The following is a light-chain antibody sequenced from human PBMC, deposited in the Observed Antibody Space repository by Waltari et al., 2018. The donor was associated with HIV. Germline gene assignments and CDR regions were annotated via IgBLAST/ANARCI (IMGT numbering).Light chain of an antibody. CDR3: SSYAGTNNWV. J-gene: IGLJ3*02. V-gene: IGLV2-8*01. CDR1: GSGVVSHHH. Sequence: QSALTQPPSASGSPGQSVTLLCPGTGSGVVSHHHPPCFQQHPGKAPKVLIYEVSKRPSGVPDRFSGSKSDNTASLTVSGLQADDEADYYCSSYAGTNNWVFGGGTKLTVL. CDR2: EVS.